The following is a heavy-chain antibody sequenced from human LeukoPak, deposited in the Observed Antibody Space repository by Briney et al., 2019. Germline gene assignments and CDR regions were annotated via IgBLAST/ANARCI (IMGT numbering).Heavy chain of an antibody. J-gene: IGHJ4*02. Sequence: GRSLRLSCAASGFTFSSYGMHWVHQAPGKGLEWVAVISYDGSNKYYADSVKGRFTISRDNSKNTLYLQMNSLRAEDTAVYYCAKDRRDGYHGPADYWGQGTLVTVSS. D-gene: IGHD5-24*01. CDR3: AKDRRDGYHGPADY. CDR2: ISYDGSNK. V-gene: IGHV3-30*18. CDR1: GFTFSSYG.